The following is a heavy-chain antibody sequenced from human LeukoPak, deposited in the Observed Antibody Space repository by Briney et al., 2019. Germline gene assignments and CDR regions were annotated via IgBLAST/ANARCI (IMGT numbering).Heavy chain of an antibody. D-gene: IGHD5-24*01. J-gene: IGHJ4*02. Sequence: ASVKVSCKASGYTFTGYYIHWVRQAPGQGLEWMGWINLNSGGTNYAQQFQGRVTMTRDTSISTAYMELSRLRSDDTAVYYCAREMRLQSDYWGQGTLVTVSS. CDR3: AREMRLQSDY. V-gene: IGHV1-2*02. CDR1: GYTFTGYY. CDR2: INLNSGGT.